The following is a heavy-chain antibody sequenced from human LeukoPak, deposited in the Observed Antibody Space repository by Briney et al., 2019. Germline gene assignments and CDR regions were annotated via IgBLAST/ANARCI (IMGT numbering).Heavy chain of an antibody. J-gene: IGHJ4*02. CDR2: FDPEDGET. Sequence: ASVKVSCKVSGYTLTELSMHWVRQAPGKGLEWMGGFDPEDGETIYAQKFQGRVTMTEDTPTDTAYMELSSLRSEDTAVYYCATMGIVVPAACFDYWGQGTLVTVSS. CDR3: ATMGIVVPAACFDY. V-gene: IGHV1-24*01. D-gene: IGHD2-2*01. CDR1: GYTLTELS.